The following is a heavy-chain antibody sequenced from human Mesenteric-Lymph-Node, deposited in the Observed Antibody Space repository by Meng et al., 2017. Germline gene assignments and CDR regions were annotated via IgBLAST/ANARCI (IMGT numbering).Heavy chain of an antibody. CDR3: AKVEDNSGLY. V-gene: IGHV1-2*06. D-gene: IGHD3-22*01. CDR2: INPNTGDT. Sequence: QVHLVQSGAEVRKTGASLRVSCQASGNSFTVYYIHWVRQAPGQGLEWMGRINPNTGDTKYAQKFDGRVTMTRDKSIDTAYLDLSRLRADDTAVYYCAKVEDNSGLYWGQGTLVTVSS. J-gene: IGHJ4*02. CDR1: GNSFTVYY.